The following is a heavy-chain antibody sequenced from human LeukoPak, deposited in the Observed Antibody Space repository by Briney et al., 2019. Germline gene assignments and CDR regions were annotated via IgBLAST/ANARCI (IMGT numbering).Heavy chain of an antibody. J-gene: IGHJ4*02. Sequence: GRSLRLSCAASGFTFSSYAMHWVRQAPGKGLEWVAVISYDGSNKYYADSVKGRFTISRDNSKNTLYLQMNSLRAEDMAVYYCARTYLPTYYYDSSGYYEYYFDYWGQGTLVTVSS. V-gene: IGHV3-30-3*01. CDR2: ISYDGSNK. CDR3: ARTYLPTYYYDSSGYYEYYFDY. D-gene: IGHD3-22*01. CDR1: GFTFSSYA.